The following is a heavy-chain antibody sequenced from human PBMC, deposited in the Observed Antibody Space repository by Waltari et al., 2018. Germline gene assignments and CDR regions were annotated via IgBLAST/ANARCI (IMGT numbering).Heavy chain of an antibody. V-gene: IGHV4-34*01. Sequence: QVQLQQWGAGLLKPSETLSLTCAVYGGSFSGYYWSWLRQPPGKGLEWIGEINHKGSTNYIPSLKSRVTISVDTSKNQFSLKLSSVTAADTAVYYCARAGRSLTTVTTRWFDPWGQGTLVTVSS. CDR3: ARAGRSLTTVTTRWFDP. D-gene: IGHD4-17*01. CDR1: GGSFSGYY. J-gene: IGHJ5*02. CDR2: INHKGST.